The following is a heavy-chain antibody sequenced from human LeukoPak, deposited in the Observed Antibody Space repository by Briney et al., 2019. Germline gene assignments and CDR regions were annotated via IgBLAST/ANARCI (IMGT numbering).Heavy chain of an antibody. D-gene: IGHD2-15*01. V-gene: IGHV5-51*01. CDR2: IYPVDSDT. J-gene: IGHJ3*02. CDR1: GCLFSNYW. CDR3: ARRTIYSDAFDI. Sequence: GESLQISFKGSGCLFSNYWIAWVRQMPGKGLEWMGVIYPVDSDTRFSPSFEGRVTISVDKSISNAYLQWSSLKASGTAMYYCARRTIYSDAFDIWGQGTMVTVSS.